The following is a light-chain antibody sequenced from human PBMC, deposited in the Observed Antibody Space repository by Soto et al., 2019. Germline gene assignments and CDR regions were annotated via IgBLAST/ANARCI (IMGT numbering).Light chain of an antibody. J-gene: IGKJ1*01. V-gene: IGKV1-6*01. CDR3: LQDYGDSWT. CDR2: AAS. Sequence: QMTQSPSSLSVYVGEKIIITCRASRDVGSDVSWYQQKPGQAPKLLIYAASNLYTGVPSRFSGSRSGTEFTLTISSLQPEDFASYYCLQDYGDSWTFGQGTKV. CDR1: RDVGSD.